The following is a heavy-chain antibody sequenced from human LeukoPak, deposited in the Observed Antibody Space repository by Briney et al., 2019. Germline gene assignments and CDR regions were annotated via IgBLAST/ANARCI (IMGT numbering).Heavy chain of an antibody. Sequence: GGSLRLSCAASGFTFSSYAMSWVRQAPGKGLEWVSAISGSGGSTYYADSVKGRFTISRDNSKNTLYLQMSSLRAEDTAVYYCAKDHFIVGADYYDSSGYYFPFDYWGQGTLVTVSS. J-gene: IGHJ4*02. CDR1: GFTFSSYA. V-gene: IGHV3-23*01. D-gene: IGHD3-22*01. CDR3: AKDHFIVGADYYDSSGYYFPFDY. CDR2: ISGSGGST.